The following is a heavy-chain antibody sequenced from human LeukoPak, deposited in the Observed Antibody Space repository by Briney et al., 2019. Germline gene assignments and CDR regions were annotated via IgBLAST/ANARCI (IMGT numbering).Heavy chain of an antibody. J-gene: IGHJ4*02. CDR2: IYYTGST. V-gene: IGHV4-39*01. CDR3: ASHYDILTGCEY. D-gene: IGHD3-9*01. CDR1: GDSINTNTYY. Sequence: SETLSLTCIVSGDSINTNTYYWGWIRQPPGKGLEWIGSIYYTGSTYYNPSLKSRVTISVDTSKNQFPLKLTSVTAADTAMYYCASHYDILTGCEYWGQGTLVTVSS.